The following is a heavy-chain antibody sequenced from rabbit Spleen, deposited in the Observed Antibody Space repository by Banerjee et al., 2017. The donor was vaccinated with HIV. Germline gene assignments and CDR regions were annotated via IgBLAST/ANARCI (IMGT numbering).Heavy chain of an antibody. D-gene: IGHD4-1*01. CDR1: GFSFSRGYD. CDR3: ARADSDSNWGFRL. CDR2: IYTGNAKT. V-gene: IGHV1S45*01. J-gene: IGHJ4*01. Sequence: QEQLVESGGGLVQPEGSLTLTCKASGFSFSRGYDMCWVRQAPGKGLEWIGCIYTGNAKTYYASWAKGRFTISKSSSTTVTLQMTSLTAADTATYFCARADSDSNWGFRLWGQGTLVTVS.